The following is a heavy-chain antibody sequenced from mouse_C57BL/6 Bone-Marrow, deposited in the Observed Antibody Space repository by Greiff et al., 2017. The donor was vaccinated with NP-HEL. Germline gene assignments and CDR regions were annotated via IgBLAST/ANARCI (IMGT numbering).Heavy chain of an antibody. Sequence: VQLQQSGGGLVKPGGSLKLSCAASGFTFSSYAMSWVRQTPEKRLEWVATISDGGSYTYYPDNVKGRFTISRDNAKNNLYLQMSHLKSEDTAMYYCARPFYYDYVWFAYWGQGTLVTVSA. CDR2: ISDGGSYT. J-gene: IGHJ3*01. V-gene: IGHV5-4*01. CDR1: GFTFSSYA. D-gene: IGHD2-4*01. CDR3: ARPFYYDYVWFAY.